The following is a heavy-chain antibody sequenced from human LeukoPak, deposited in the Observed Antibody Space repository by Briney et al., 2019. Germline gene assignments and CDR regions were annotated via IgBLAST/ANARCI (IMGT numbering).Heavy chain of an antibody. J-gene: IGHJ4*02. CDR1: GGSISSYY. Sequence: SETLSLTCTVSGGSISSYYWCWIRQPAGKGLEWIGRIYTSGSTNYNPPLKSRVTMSVDTSKNQFSLKLSSVTAADTAVYYCARQSGLGFIFDYWGQRTLVTVSS. CDR2: IYTSGST. D-gene: IGHD7-27*01. V-gene: IGHV4-4*07. CDR3: ARQSGLGFIFDY.